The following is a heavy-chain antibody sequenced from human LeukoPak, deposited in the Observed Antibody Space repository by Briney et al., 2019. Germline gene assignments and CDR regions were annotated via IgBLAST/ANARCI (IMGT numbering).Heavy chain of an antibody. V-gene: IGHV3-13*01. CDR2: IGTAGDT. CDR1: GFTFSSYD. Sequence: GGSLRLSCAASGFTFSSYDMHWVRQATGKGLEWVSAIGTAGDTYYPGSVKGRSTISRENAKNSLYLQMNSLRAGDTAVYYCARAPSVTEEQWLAPVHYGMDVWGQGTTVTVSS. J-gene: IGHJ6*02. D-gene: IGHD6-19*01. CDR3: ARAPSVTEEQWLAPVHYGMDV.